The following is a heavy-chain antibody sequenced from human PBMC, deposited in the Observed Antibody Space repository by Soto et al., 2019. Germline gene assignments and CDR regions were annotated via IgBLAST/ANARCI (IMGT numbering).Heavy chain of an antibody. D-gene: IGHD3-22*01. CDR2: IIPIFGTA. J-gene: IGHJ5*02. CDR3: ARSGERYYDLGSWFDP. CDR1: GGTFSSYA. Sequence: QVQLVQSGAEVKKPGSSVKVSCKASGGTFSSYAISWVRQAPGQGLEWMGGIIPIFGTANYAQKFQGRVTITANESTSTAYMELSSLRSEDTAVYYCARSGERYYDLGSWFDPWGQGTLVTVSS. V-gene: IGHV1-69*01.